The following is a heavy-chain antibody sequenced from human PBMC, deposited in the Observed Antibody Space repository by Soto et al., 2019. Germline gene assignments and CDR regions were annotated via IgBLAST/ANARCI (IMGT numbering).Heavy chain of an antibody. Sequence: GGSLRLSCAASGFTFSSYSMNWVRQAPGKGLEWVSSISSSSYIYYADSVKGRFTISRDNAKNSLYLQMNSLRAEDTAVYYCARDPNTMVRGGYFDYWGQGTLVTVSS. V-gene: IGHV3-21*01. J-gene: IGHJ4*02. D-gene: IGHD3-10*01. CDR1: GFTFSSYS. CDR2: ISSSSYI. CDR3: ARDPNTMVRGGYFDY.